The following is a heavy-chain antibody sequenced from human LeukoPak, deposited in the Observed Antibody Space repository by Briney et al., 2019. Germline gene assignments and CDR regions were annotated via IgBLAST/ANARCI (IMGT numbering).Heavy chain of an antibody. CDR3: AREDYASGNPTIDN. D-gene: IGHD3-10*01. J-gene: IGHJ4*02. CDR2: ISSSISLM. CDR1: GFTFSRYV. V-gene: IGHV3-21*01. Sequence: GGSLRLSCSASGFTFSRYVMMWVRQAPGQWLEWVSCISSSISLMYYTDSVKGRLTISRDNDKNSLYLQMNSLRAEDAAVYYCAREDYASGNPTIDNWGQGTLVTVSS.